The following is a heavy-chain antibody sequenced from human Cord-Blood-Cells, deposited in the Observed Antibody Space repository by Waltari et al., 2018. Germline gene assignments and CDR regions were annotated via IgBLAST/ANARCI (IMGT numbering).Heavy chain of an antibody. D-gene: IGHD7-27*01. Sequence: QVQLQESGPGLVKPSETLSLTCTVSGGSISSYYWSWIRQPPGKGLEWIGYIYYSGSTNYNPSLKSRVTISVDTSKNQFSLKLSSVTAADTAVYYCARDRTKLGTYAFDIWGQGTMVTVSS. CDR1: GGSISSYY. CDR3: ARDRTKLGTYAFDI. J-gene: IGHJ3*02. V-gene: IGHV4-59*01. CDR2: IYYSGST.